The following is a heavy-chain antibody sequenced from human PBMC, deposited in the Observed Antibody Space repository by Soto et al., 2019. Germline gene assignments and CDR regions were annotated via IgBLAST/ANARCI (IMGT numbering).Heavy chain of an antibody. D-gene: IGHD2-2*01. CDR1: GGTFSSYA. CDR2: IIPISGTA. J-gene: IGHJ6*02. CDR3: ARSQGSSASLEIYYYYYYGMDV. Sequence: QVQLVQSGAEVKKPGSSVKVSCKASGGTFSSYAISWVRQAPGQGHEWMGGIIPISGTANYAQKFQGRVTITADETTSTSYMERSSLRSEDTAVYYCARSQGSSASLEIYYYYYYGMDVWGQGTTVTVSS. V-gene: IGHV1-69*01.